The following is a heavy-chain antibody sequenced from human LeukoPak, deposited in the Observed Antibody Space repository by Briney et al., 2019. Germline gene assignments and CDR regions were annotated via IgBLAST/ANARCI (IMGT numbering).Heavy chain of an antibody. V-gene: IGHV3-30*04. J-gene: IGHJ4*02. CDR3: ARDLPSEIFDY. Sequence: GGSLRLSCAASGFTFSSYAMHWVRQAPGKGLEWVAVISYDGSNEYYADSVKGRFTISRDNSKNTLYLQMNSLRAEDTAVYYCARDLPSEIFDYWGQGTLVTVSS. CDR1: GFTFSSYA. D-gene: IGHD2-2*01. CDR2: ISYDGSNE.